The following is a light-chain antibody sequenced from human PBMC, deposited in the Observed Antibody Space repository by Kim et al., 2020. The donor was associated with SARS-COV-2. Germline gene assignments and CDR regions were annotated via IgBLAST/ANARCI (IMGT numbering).Light chain of an antibody. J-gene: IGLJ2*01. CDR3: CTFEGRRTNTLI. Sequence: QSALTQPRSVSGSPGQSVTISCTGTSAEVYDFNYVSWYQQRPGKAPKLMIYDVTQRPSGVPDRFSGSKSGDTASLTVSGLQTEGEAEYFCCTFEGRRTNTLIFGGGTQLTVL. CDR1: SAEVYDFNY. V-gene: IGLV2-11*01. CDR2: DVT.